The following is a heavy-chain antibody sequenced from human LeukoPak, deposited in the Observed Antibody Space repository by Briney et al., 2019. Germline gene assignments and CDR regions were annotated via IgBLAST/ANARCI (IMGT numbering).Heavy chain of an antibody. D-gene: IGHD6-19*01. CDR3: ARIFSGWYRGGYFDY. Sequence: PGGSLRLSCAASGFTFSSYWMSWVRQAPGKGREWVANIKQDGSEKYYVDSVKGRFTISRDNAKNSLYLQMNSLRAEDTAVYYCARIFSGWYRGGYFDYWGQGTLVTVSS. V-gene: IGHV3-7*01. J-gene: IGHJ4*02. CDR2: IKQDGSEK. CDR1: GFTFSSYW.